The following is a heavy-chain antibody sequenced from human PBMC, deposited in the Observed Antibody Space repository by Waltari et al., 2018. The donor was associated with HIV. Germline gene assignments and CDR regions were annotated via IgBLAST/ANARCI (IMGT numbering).Heavy chain of an antibody. CDR1: AGSISSTHYY. J-gene: IGHJ4*02. V-gene: IGHV4-39*01. Sequence: QLQLQESGPGLVKPSETLSLICIVSAGSISSTHYYLGWIRQPPGKGLEWVGSIYYTGSTYYNPPLKGRITISVDTSKNQFSLRLNSVTVADTAVYYCATWERSLGGFESWGQGNLVTVSS. D-gene: IGHD1-1*01. CDR3: ATWERSLGGFES. CDR2: IYYTGST.